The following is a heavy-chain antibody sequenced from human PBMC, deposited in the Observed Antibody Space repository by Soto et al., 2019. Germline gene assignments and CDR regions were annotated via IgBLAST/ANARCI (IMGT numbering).Heavy chain of an antibody. CDR2: ISWNSGSI. Sequence: PGGSLRLSCAASGFTFDDYAMHWVRQAPGKGLEWVSGISWNSGSIGYADSVKGRFTISRDNAKNSLYLQMNSLRAEDTALYYCAKDQNRDFWRTLRGYYNYMDVWGKGTTVTVSS. V-gene: IGHV3-9*01. CDR3: AKDQNRDFWRTLRGYYNYMDV. D-gene: IGHD3-3*01. CDR1: GFTFDDYA. J-gene: IGHJ6*03.